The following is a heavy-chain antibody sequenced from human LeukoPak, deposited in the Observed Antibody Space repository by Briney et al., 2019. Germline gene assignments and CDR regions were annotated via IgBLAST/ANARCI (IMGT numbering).Heavy chain of an antibody. J-gene: IGHJ4*02. CDR2: IKHDGSER. CDR1: GFTFSMYW. Sequence: PGGSLRLSCAASGFTFSMYWMSWVRQAPGRGLEWVASIKHDGSERYYVDSVKGRFSISRDNAKNSLYLQMNSLRAEDTAIYYCARHIAVTGRAFDYWGQGTLVTVSS. CDR3: ARHIAVTGRAFDY. D-gene: IGHD6-19*01. V-gene: IGHV3-7*05.